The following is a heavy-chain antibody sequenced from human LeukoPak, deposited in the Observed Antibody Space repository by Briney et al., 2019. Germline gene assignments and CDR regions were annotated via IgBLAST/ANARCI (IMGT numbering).Heavy chain of an antibody. CDR2: IYYSGST. V-gene: IGHV4-39*01. Sequence: PSETLSLTCTVSGGSISSSSYYWGWIRQPPGKGLEWIGSIYYSGSTYYNPSLKSRVAISVDTSKNQFSLKLSSVTAADTAVYYCAALYSSSWNDSDYWGQGTLVTVSS. J-gene: IGHJ4*02. D-gene: IGHD6-13*01. CDR1: GGSISSSSYY. CDR3: AALYSSSWNDSDY.